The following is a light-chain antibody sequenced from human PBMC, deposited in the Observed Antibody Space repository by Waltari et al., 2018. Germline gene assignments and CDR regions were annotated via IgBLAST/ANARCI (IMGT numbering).Light chain of an antibody. CDR3: VSWDDSLNGEI. Sequence: QSVVTQPPSASGTPGQRVTISCSGSNSTIERNTVHWSQHAPGTAPKLLIYNNDQRPAGVPDRFSGSKSDFSASLAISGLQAEDEGDYYCVSWDDSLNGEIFGGGTRLTVL. V-gene: IGLV1-44*01. CDR2: NND. CDR1: NSTIERNT. J-gene: IGLJ2*01.